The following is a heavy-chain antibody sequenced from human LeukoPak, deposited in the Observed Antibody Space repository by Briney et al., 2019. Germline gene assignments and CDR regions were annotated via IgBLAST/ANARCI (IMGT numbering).Heavy chain of an antibody. CDR1: GFTFSSYS. D-gene: IGHD3-10*01. V-gene: IGHV3-21*01. J-gene: IGHJ4*02. CDR2: ISSSSSYI. Sequence: SGGSLRLSCAASGFTFSSYSMNWVRQAPGKGLEWVSSISSSSSYIYYADSVKGRFTISRDNAKNSLYLQMNSLRAEDTAVYYCARDGDYYGSGSYYNGLDYWGQGTLVTVSS. CDR3: ARDGDYYGSGSYYNGLDY.